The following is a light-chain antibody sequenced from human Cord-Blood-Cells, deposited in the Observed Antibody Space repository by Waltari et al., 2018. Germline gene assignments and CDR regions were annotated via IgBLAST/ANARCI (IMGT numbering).Light chain of an antibody. CDR2: DVS. V-gene: IGLV2-14*01. CDR1: SSDVGGYNH. Sequence: QSALTQPASVSGSPGQSITISCTGTSSDVGGYNHVSWSQQHPVKAPKLMIYDVSNRPSGFSNRFSGSKSGNTASLTISGLQAEDEADYYCSSYTSSSTWVFGGGTKLTVL. J-gene: IGLJ3*02. CDR3: SSYTSSSTWV.